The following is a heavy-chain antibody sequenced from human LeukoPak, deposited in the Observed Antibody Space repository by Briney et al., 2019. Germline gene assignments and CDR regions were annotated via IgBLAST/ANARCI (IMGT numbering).Heavy chain of an antibody. Sequence: SETLSLTCAVYGGSFSGYYWSWIRQPPGKGLEWIGEINHSGSTNYNPSLKSRVTISVDRSKNQFSLKLSSVTAADTAVYYCARDYYDSSGYYYGIHDYWGQGTLVTVSS. CDR1: GGSFSGYY. CDR3: ARDYYDSSGYYYGIHDY. D-gene: IGHD3-22*01. J-gene: IGHJ4*02. V-gene: IGHV4-34*01. CDR2: INHSGST.